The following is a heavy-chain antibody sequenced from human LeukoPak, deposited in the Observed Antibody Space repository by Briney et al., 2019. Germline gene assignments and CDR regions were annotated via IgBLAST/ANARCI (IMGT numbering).Heavy chain of an antibody. CDR2: IYYSGST. CDR1: GGSIYSYY. CDR3: ARGARATVTTFDY. J-gene: IGHJ4*02. Sequence: SETLSLTCTVSGGSIYSYYWSWIRQPPGKGLEWIGYIYYSGSTNYNPSLKSRVTISVDTSKNQFSLKLSSVTAADTAVYYCARGARATVTTFDYWGQGTLVTVSS. D-gene: IGHD4-17*01. V-gene: IGHV4-59*01.